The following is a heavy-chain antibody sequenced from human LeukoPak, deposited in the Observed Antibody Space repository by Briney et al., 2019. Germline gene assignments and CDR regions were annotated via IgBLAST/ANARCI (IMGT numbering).Heavy chain of an antibody. V-gene: IGHV3-30*18. J-gene: IGHJ4*02. Sequence: GRSLRLSCPASGFIFDDYAMHWVRQAPGKGLEWVAVISYDGSNKYYADSVKGRFTISRDNSKNTLYLQMNSLRAEDTAVYYCAKDRAGTWYSSGWGVFDYWGQGTLVTVSS. CDR2: ISYDGSNK. CDR1: GFIFDDYA. CDR3: AKDRAGTWYSSGWGVFDY. D-gene: IGHD6-19*01.